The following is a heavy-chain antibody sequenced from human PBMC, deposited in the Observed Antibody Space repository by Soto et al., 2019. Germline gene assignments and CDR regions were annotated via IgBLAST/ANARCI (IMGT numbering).Heavy chain of an antibody. Sequence: ASVKVSCKASGYSFTTYGFSWVRQAPGLGLEWMGWISAYGTTTDYAQSLQGRVTLTTDTSTSTTYMELRSLRVDDTGVYYCTRVPDIAAPGRGLGDYWGQRSLVTGSA. CDR3: TRVPDIAAPGRGLGDY. CDR1: GYSFTTYG. CDR2: ISAYGTTT. D-gene: IGHD6-13*01. J-gene: IGHJ4*02. V-gene: IGHV1-18*04.